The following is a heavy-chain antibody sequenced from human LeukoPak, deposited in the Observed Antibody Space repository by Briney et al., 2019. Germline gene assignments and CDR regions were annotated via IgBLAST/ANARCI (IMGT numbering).Heavy chain of an antibody. J-gene: IGHJ4*02. Sequence: AGGSLRLSCAASGFTFSSYSMSWVRQAPGKGLEWVSSISSRSGYIYYGDSVKGRFTISRDNAKNSLYLQMNTLRAEDTAVYYCASFDSSGWRYFDYWGQGTLVTVSA. CDR2: ISSRSGYI. CDR1: GFTFSSYS. D-gene: IGHD6-19*01. V-gene: IGHV3-21*01. CDR3: ASFDSSGWRYFDY.